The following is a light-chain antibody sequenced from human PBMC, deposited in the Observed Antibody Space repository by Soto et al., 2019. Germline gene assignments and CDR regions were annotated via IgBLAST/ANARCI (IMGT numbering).Light chain of an antibody. CDR1: QTISSW. J-gene: IGKJ1*01. V-gene: IGKV1-5*03. CDR2: KAS. CDR3: QHYNSYSEA. Sequence: DLPMAESRYTLYRGVGGMVTINCRASQTISSWLAWYQQKPGKAPKLLIYKASTLKSGVPSRFSGSGSGTEFTLTISSLQPDDVATYYCQHYNSYSEALGQGTKVDI.